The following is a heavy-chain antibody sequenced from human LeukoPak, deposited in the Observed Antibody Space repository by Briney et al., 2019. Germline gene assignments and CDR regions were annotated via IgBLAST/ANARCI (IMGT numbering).Heavy chain of an antibody. Sequence: ASVKVSCKASGGTFSSYAISWVRQAPGQGLEWMGWISAYNGNTNYAQKLQGRVTMTTDTSTSTAYMELRSLRSDDTAVYYCARDMPDIVVVVAATYYYYGMDVWGQGTTVTVSS. V-gene: IGHV1-18*01. J-gene: IGHJ6*02. CDR2: ISAYNGNT. D-gene: IGHD2-15*01. CDR3: ARDMPDIVVVVAATYYYYGMDV. CDR1: GGTFSSYA.